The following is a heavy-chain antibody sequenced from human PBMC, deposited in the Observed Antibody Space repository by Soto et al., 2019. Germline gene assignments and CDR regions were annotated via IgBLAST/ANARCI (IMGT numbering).Heavy chain of an antibody. CDR3: ARDLRCVPHHHYYHYGMDV. V-gene: IGHV1-18*01. CDR1: GYTFTSYG. CDR2: ISAYNGNT. Sequence: ASVKVSCKASGYTFTSYGISWVRQAPGQGLEWMGWISAYNGNTNYAQKLQGRVTMTTDTSTSTAYMELRSLRSDDTAVYYCARDLRCVPHHHYYHYGMDVWGQGTTVPVSS. J-gene: IGHJ6*02. D-gene: IGHD2-2*01.